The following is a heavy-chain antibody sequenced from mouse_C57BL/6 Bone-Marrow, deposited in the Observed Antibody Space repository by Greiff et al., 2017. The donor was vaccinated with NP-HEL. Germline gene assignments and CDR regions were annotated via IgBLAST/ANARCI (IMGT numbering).Heavy chain of an antibody. J-gene: IGHJ1*03. CDR3: ARQDYGSSYGWYFDV. Sequence: EVQLVESGGGLVQPGGSLKLSCAASGFTFSDYYMYWVRQTPEKRLEWVAYISNGGGSTYYPDTVKGRFTISRDNAKNTLYLQMSRLKSEDTAMYYCARQDYGSSYGWYFDVGGTGTTVAVSS. CDR2: ISNGGGST. D-gene: IGHD1-1*01. CDR1: GFTFSDYY. V-gene: IGHV5-12*01.